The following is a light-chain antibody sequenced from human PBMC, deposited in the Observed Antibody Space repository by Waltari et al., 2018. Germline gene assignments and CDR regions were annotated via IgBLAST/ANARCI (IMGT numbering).Light chain of an antibody. CDR2: GAS. V-gene: IGKV3-20*01. CDR1: QSVSSSS. CDR3: QQYGSSPRT. Sequence: IVLTQSPGTLSLSPGERATLSCRASQSVSSSSLAWYQQKPGQAPRLLIYGASSRATGIPDRFSGSGSGTDFTLTISRLEPEDFAVYYCQQYGSSPRTFGQGTKVEIK. J-gene: IGKJ1*01.